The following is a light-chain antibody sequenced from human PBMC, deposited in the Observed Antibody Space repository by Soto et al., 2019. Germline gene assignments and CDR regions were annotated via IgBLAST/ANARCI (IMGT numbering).Light chain of an antibody. V-gene: IGKV1-39*01. CDR1: QTVESY. Sequence: GDRVPLTCRASQTVESYLNWYQHKPGKAPQLLISGATTLRGGVPSRFSGSASGPDFTLTISSLQPEDVATYYCEQCYSTPYTFGKGTKL. CDR2: GAT. J-gene: IGKJ2*01. CDR3: EQCYSTPYT.